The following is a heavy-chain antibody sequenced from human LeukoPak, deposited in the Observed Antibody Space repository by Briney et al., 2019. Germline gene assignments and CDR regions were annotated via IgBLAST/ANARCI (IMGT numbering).Heavy chain of an antibody. V-gene: IGHV1-3*01. CDR1: GYTFTSYA. J-gene: IGHJ5*02. CDR3: ARVPAATLNWFDP. Sequence: ASVKVSCKASGYTFTSYAIQWVRRAPGQRLEWMGWINAGHGNTKYSQNFQGRVTITRDTSASTAYMELSSLRSEDTAVYYCARVPAATLNWFDPWGQGTLVTVSS. D-gene: IGHD2-2*01. CDR2: INAGHGNT.